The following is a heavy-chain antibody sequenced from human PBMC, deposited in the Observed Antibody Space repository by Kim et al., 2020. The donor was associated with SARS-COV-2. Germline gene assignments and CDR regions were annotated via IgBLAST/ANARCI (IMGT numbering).Heavy chain of an antibody. D-gene: IGHD2-8*01. CDR2: ISYDGSNK. J-gene: IGHJ4*02. CDR1: GFTFSSYG. Sequence: GGSLRLSCAASGFTFSSYGMHWVRQAPGKGLEWVAVISYDGSNKYYADSVKGRFTISRDNSKNTLYLQMNSLRAEDTAVYYCAKDFMEPGAPLMGYFDYWGQGTLVTVSS. CDR3: AKDFMEPGAPLMGYFDY. V-gene: IGHV3-30*18.